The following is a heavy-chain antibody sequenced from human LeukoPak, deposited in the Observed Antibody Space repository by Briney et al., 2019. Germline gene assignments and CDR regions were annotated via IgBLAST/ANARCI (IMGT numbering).Heavy chain of an antibody. V-gene: IGHV1-18*01. D-gene: IGHD1-26*01. CDR2: ISAYNGNT. J-gene: IGHJ4*02. CDR3: ARCGVSGSPGVH. CDR1: GYTFTSYA. Sequence: ASVKVSCKASGYTFTSYAMNWVRQAPGQGLEWMGWISAYNGNTNYAQKLQGRVTMTTDTSTSTAYMELRSLRSDDTAVYYCARCGVSGSPGVHWGQGTLVTVSS.